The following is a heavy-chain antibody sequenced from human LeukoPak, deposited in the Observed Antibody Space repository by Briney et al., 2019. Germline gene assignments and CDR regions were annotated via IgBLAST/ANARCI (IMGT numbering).Heavy chain of an antibody. Sequence: SVKVSCKASGGTFSSYAISWVRQAPGQGLEWMGGIIPIFGTANYAQKFQGGVTITADESTSTAYMELSSLRSEDTAVYYCARDRVRWPASFDYWGQGTLVTVSS. D-gene: IGHD3-10*01. CDR3: ARDRVRWPASFDY. CDR2: IIPIFGTA. J-gene: IGHJ4*02. CDR1: GGTFSSYA. V-gene: IGHV1-69*13.